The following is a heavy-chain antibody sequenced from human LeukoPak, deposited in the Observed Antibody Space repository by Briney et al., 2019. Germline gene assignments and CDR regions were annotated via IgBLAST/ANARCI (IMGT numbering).Heavy chain of an antibody. V-gene: IGHV3-30*18. J-gene: IGHJ4*02. Sequence: GGSLRLSCAASGFTFSSYGMHWVRQAPGKGLEWVAVISYDGSNKYYADSVKGRFTISRDNSKNTLYLQTNSLRAEDTAVYYCAKGPGEPFDYWGQGTLVTVSS. D-gene: IGHD1-14*01. CDR3: AKGPGEPFDY. CDR1: GFTFSSYG. CDR2: ISYDGSNK.